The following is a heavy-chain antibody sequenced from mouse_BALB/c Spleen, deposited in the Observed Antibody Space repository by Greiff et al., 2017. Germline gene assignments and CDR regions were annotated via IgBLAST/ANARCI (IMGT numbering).Heavy chain of an antibody. CDR1: GYTFTSYW. Sequence: LQQSGTVLARPGASVKMSCKASGYTFTSYWMHWVKQRPGQGLEWIGAIYPGNSDTSYNQKFKGKAKLTAVTSTSTAYMELSSLTNEDSAVYYCTRTTAPYYAMDYWGQGTSVTVSS. CDR3: TRTTAPYYAMDY. J-gene: IGHJ4*01. D-gene: IGHD1-2*01. V-gene: IGHV1-5*01. CDR2: IYPGNSDT.